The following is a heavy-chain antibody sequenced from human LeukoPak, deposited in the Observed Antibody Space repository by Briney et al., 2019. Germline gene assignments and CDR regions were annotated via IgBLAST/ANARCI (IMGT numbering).Heavy chain of an antibody. V-gene: IGHV4-59*08. CDR3: ASSPHSQYNLDY. CDR2: IYYSGST. J-gene: IGHJ4*02. CDR1: GGSISSYY. D-gene: IGHD1-1*01. Sequence: SETLSLTCTVSGGSISSYYWSWIRQPPGKGLEWIGYIYYSGSTNYNPSLKSRVTISVDTSKNQFSLKLSSVTAADTAVYYCASSPHSQYNLDYWGQGTLVTVSS.